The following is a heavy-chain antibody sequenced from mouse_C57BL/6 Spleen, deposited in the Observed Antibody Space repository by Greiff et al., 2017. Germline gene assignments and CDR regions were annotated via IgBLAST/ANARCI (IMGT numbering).Heavy chain of an antibody. J-gene: IGHJ1*03. CDR3: ARGYGSSYLTWYFDV. CDR1: GYTFTSYW. Sequence: QVQLQQPGAELVRPGSSVKLSCKASGYTFTSYWMHWVKQRPIQGLEWIGNIDPSDSETHYNQKFKDKATFTVDKSSSTAYMQLSSLTSEDSAVYYCARGYGSSYLTWYFDVWGTGTTVTVSS. CDR2: IDPSDSET. V-gene: IGHV1-52*01. D-gene: IGHD1-1*01.